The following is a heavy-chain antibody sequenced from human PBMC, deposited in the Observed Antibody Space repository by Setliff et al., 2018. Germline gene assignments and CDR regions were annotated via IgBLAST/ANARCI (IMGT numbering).Heavy chain of an antibody. CDR2: FDPEDGET. D-gene: IGHD6-19*01. Sequence: ASVKVSCKVSGYTLTELSRHWVRQAPGKGLEWMGGFDPEDGETIYAQKFQGXXXXXEXXXXXXXXXXXXSLRSEDTAVYYCATGRRWLGSAFDIWGQGTMVTVSS. J-gene: IGHJ3*02. V-gene: IGHV1-24*01. CDR1: GYTLTELS. CDR3: ATGRRWLGSAFDI.